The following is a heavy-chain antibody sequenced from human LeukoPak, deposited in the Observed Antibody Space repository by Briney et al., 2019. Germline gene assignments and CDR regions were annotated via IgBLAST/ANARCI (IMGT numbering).Heavy chain of an antibody. J-gene: IGHJ2*01. D-gene: IGHD3-10*01. CDR2: INHSGST. CDR1: GGSFSGYY. CDR3: ARHPIRGVIFARWYFDL. V-gene: IGHV4-34*01. Sequence: SETLSLTCAVYGGSFSGYYWSWIRQPPGKGLEWIGEINHSGSTNYNPSLKSRVTISVDTSKNQFSLKLSSVTAADTAVYYRARHPIRGVIFARWYFDLWGRGTLVTVSS.